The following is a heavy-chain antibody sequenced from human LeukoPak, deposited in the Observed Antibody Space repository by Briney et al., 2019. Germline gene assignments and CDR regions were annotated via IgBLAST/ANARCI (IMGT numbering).Heavy chain of an antibody. CDR3: ARAKLSTRITMIVVAIPGYFDL. CDR2: IYYSGST. J-gene: IGHJ2*01. V-gene: IGHV4-59*01. Sequence: SETLSLTCAVYGGSFSGYYWSWIRQPPGKGLEWIGYIYYSGSTNYNPSLKSRVTISVDTSKNQFSLKLSSVTAADTAVYYCARAKLSTRITMIVVAIPGYFDLWGRGTLVTVSS. CDR1: GGSFSGYY. D-gene: IGHD3-22*01.